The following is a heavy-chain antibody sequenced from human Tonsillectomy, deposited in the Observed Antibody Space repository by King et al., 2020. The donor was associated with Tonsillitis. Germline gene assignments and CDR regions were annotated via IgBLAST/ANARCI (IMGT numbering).Heavy chain of an antibody. Sequence: VQLVESGGGLVQPGGSLRLSCAASGFTFSSYDMHWVRQATGKGLEWVSAIGTAGDTYYQGSVKGRFTISRENAKNSLYLQMNSLRAGDTAVYYCAREDRAGDAFDIWGQGTMVTVSS. V-gene: IGHV3-13*04. CDR2: IGTAGDT. CDR1: GFTFSSYD. J-gene: IGHJ3*02. CDR3: AREDRAGDAFDI. D-gene: IGHD6-19*01.